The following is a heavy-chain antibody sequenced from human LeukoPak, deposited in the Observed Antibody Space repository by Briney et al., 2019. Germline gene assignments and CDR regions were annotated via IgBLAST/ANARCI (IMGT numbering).Heavy chain of an antibody. D-gene: IGHD4-17*01. V-gene: IGHV1-46*01. CDR1: GYPFTNYY. CDR3: ARPTVYYGDYVASFDY. CDR2: INPSGGST. J-gene: IGHJ4*02. Sequence: ASVKVSCKASGYPFTNYYMHWVRQPPGQGLEWMGIINPSGGSTSYAQKFQGRVTMTRDTSTSTVYMELSSLRSEDTAVYYCARPTVYYGDYVASFDYWGQGTLVTVSS.